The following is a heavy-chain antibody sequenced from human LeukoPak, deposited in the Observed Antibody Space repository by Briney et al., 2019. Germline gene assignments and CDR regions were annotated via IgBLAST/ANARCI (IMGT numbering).Heavy chain of an antibody. CDR3: TTYGRDGYRGYF. V-gene: IGHV3-48*04. D-gene: IGHD5-24*01. CDR1: GFIFSSYS. CDR2: INGPSDTI. Sequence: GGSLRLSCAASGFIFSSYSMSWVRQAPGKGQEWVSYINGPSDTIYYADSVKGRFSISRDNAKYSVYLQMSSLRAEDTAVYYCTTYGRDGYRGYFWGQGALVTVSS. J-gene: IGHJ4*02.